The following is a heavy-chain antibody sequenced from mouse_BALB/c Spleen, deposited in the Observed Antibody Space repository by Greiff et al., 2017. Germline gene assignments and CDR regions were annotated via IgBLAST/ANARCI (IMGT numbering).Heavy chain of an antibody. D-gene: IGHD3-1*01. V-gene: IGHV5-12-2*01. CDR2: ISNGGGST. CDR3: ARQRSGYAMDY. CDR1: GFTFSSYT. J-gene: IGHJ4*01. Sequence: EVQLLESGGGLVQPGGSLKLSCAASGFTFSSYTMSWVRQTPEKRLEWVAYISNGGGSTYYPDTVKGRFTISRDNAKNTLYLQMSSLKSEDTAMYYCARQRSGYAMDYWGQGTSVTVSS.